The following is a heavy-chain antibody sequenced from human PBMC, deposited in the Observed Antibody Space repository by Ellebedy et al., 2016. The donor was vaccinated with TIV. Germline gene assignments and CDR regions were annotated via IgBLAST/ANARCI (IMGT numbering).Heavy chain of an antibody. CDR2: INPSGDTK. V-gene: IGHV1-2*04. Sequence: ASVKVSCKASGYTFTAYYIHWVRQAPGQGLEWMGQINPSGDTKKLDRVVITKDASTSTAYMELSSLRSEDTATYFCARDSGDYAPDYWGQGTLVTVSA. CDR1: GYTFTAYY. J-gene: IGHJ4*02. D-gene: IGHD4-17*01. CDR3: ARDSGDYAPDY.